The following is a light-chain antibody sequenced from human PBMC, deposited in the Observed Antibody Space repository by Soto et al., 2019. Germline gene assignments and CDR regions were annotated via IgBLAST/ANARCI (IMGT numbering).Light chain of an antibody. CDR2: GAS. J-gene: IGKJ5*01. CDR3: QQRGDWPPIT. Sequence: ELVLTQSPGTLSLSPGERATLSCRASQSVSSTYLAWYQHKPGQAPRLLIYGASSRATGIPARFSGSGSGTDFTLTISSLEPEDFAVYYCQQRGDWPPITFGQGTRLEIK. V-gene: IGKV3D-20*02. CDR1: QSVSSTY.